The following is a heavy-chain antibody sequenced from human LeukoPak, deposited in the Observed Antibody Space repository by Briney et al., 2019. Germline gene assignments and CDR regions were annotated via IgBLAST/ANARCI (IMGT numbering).Heavy chain of an antibody. D-gene: IGHD2-2*01. Sequence: GGSLRLSCAASGFTFSSYSMNWVRQAPEKGLEWVSSISSSSSFIYYADSVKGRFTISRDNAKNSLYLQMNSLRAEDTAVYYCASECSSTSCSYFDYWGQGTLVTVSS. J-gene: IGHJ4*02. CDR3: ASECSSTSCSYFDY. CDR1: GFTFSSYS. V-gene: IGHV3-21*01. CDR2: ISSSSSFI.